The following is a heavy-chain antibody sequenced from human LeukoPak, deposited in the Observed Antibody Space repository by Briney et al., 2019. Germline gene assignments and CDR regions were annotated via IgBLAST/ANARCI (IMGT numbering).Heavy chain of an antibody. V-gene: IGHV3-21*01. J-gene: IGHJ4*02. Sequence: PGGSLRLSCAACGFTFSSYIMNWLRQAPGKGLEWVSSISSSSSYIYYADSVKGRFTISRDNAKNSLYLQMNSLRAEGTAVYYCARSISAAVFFDYWGQGTLVTVSS. CDR3: ARSISAAVFFDY. CDR1: GFTFSSYI. D-gene: IGHD6-13*01. CDR2: ISSSSSYI.